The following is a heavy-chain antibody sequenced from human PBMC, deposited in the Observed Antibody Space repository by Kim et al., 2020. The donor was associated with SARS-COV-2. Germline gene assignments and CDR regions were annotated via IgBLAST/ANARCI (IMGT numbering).Heavy chain of an antibody. D-gene: IGHD6-13*01. CDR3: ARGGGKYSSSWYGLAAEYFQH. V-gene: IGHV4-34*01. J-gene: IGHJ1*01. Sequence: SETLSLTCAVYGGSFSGYYWSWIRQPPGKGLEWIGEINHSGSTNYNPSLKSRVTISVDTSKNQFSLKLSSVTAADTAVYYCARGGGKYSSSWYGLAAEYFQHWGQGTLVTVSS. CDR1: GGSFSGYY. CDR2: INHSGST.